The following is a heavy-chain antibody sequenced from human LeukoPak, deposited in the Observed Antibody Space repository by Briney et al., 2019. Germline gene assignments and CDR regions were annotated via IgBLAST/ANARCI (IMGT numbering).Heavy chain of an antibody. CDR2: ISGSGGST. J-gene: IGHJ4*02. Sequence: PGGSLRLSCAASGFTFSSYAMRWVRQAPGKGLEWVSAISGSGGSTYYADSVKGRFTISRDNSKNTLYLQMNSLRAEDTAVYYCAKDAITRDDILTGYFDYWGQGTLVTVSS. CDR1: GFTFSSYA. CDR3: AKDAITRDDILTGYFDY. V-gene: IGHV3-23*01. D-gene: IGHD3-9*01.